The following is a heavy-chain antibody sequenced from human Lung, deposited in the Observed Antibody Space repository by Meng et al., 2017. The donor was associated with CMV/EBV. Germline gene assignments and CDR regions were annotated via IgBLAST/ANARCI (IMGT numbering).Heavy chain of an antibody. CDR1: GDAFIYT. Sequence: SVXVSXXAPGDAFIYTINWVRQAPGQGLELLGRIIPVLTKTIYAEKFQGRVTFTADRSTSTVYMDISSLRSEGTAVYYCARGKAGNSGSGYFDLWGRGTLVTVSS. CDR3: ARGKAGNSGSGYFDL. CDR2: IIPVLTKT. J-gene: IGHJ2*01. D-gene: IGHD4-23*01. V-gene: IGHV1-69*08.